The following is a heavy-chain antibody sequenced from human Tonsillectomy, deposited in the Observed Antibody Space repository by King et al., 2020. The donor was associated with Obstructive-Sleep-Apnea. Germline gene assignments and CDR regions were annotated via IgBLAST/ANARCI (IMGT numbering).Heavy chain of an antibody. CDR1: GFIFSDFP. CDR3: ARDPIIGSPDYFDY. Sequence: VQLVESGGGVVHPGRSLRLSCAVSGFIFSDFPMHWVRQSPSRGLEWVAVISYDGTIKAAAESLNGRFTISRDDSKNTLYLQMDSLRTEDTAVYYCARDPIIGSPDYFDYWGQGTLVTVSS. J-gene: IGHJ4*02. D-gene: IGHD1-26*01. CDR2: ISYDGTIK. V-gene: IGHV3-30*04.